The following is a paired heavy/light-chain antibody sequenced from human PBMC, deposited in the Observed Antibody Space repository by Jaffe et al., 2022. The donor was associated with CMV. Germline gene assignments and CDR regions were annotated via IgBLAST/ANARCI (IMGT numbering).Heavy chain of an antibody. CDR3: ARDPYCSGDCYPLGWLDP. Sequence: VQLVEAGGGLVQPGGSLRLSCVASGFTFSDNWMHWVRQAPGKGLMWVSHINHDGTTTNYADSVKGRFTVSRDNAKNTLFLDMNSVRAEDTAVYFCARDPYCSGDCYPLGWLDPWGQGTLVTVSS. D-gene: IGHD2-21*02. J-gene: IGHJ5*02. CDR2: INHDGTTT. CDR1: GFTFSDNW. V-gene: IGHV3-74*01.
Light chain of an antibody. CDR1: QRISRF. CDR2: AAS. J-gene: IGKJ1*01. CDR3: QQSYSPPWT. Sequence: DIQMTQSPSSLSASVADRVTITCRASQRISRFLNWYQHQPGRAPKLLIYAASSLQSGVPPRFSGSGSGTDFTLTISSLQPEDSATYYCQQSYSPPWTFGQGTKVDVK. V-gene: IGKV1-39*01.